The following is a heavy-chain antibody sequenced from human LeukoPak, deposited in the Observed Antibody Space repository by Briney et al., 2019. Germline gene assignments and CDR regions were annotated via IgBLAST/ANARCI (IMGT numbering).Heavy chain of an antibody. J-gene: IGHJ3*02. Sequence: PSETLSLTCTVSGGSICGRTYYWGWIRQPPGKGLEWIGSVYYSGSTYYNPSLKSRVTISVDTSKNQFSLRLSSVTAADTAVYYCARRNDVFDIWGQGTMVTVSS. CDR1: GGSICGRTYY. CDR2: VYYSGST. V-gene: IGHV4-39*01. CDR3: ARRNDVFDI.